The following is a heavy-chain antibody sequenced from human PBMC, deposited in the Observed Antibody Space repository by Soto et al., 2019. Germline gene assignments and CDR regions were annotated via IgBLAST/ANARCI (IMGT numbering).Heavy chain of an antibody. J-gene: IGHJ4*02. CDR2: IYYSGST. V-gene: IGHV4-59*01. Sequence: PSETLSLTCIVSGGSISFYYWSWIRQSPGKGLEWIGHIYYSGSTYYNPSLESRVTISLDTSKNQFSLKLSSVTAADTAVYYCARDLTMDRGVIGYWGQGTLVTVSS. D-gene: IGHD3-10*01. CDR1: GGSISFYY. CDR3: ARDLTMDRGVIGY.